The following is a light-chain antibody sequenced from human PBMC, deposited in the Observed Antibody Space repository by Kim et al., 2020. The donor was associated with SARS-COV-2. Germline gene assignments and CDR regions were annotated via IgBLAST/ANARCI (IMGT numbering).Light chain of an antibody. CDR2: DFS. CDR3: SSHTTSSTYV. Sequence: GQSITFSWPRTDRYVGSYKSVSCYQQHPGKAPRLIIYDFSERASGVSNRFSGSQSGNTASLTISGLRAEDEADYYCSSHTTSSTYVFGSGTQLTVL. J-gene: IGLJ1*01. V-gene: IGLV2-14*04. CDR1: DRYVGSYKS.